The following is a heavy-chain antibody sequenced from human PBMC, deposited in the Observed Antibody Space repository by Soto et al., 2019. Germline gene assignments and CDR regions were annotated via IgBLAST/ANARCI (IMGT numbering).Heavy chain of an antibody. V-gene: IGHV3-11*01. CDR1: VFAFGDYY. CDR2: IDSGDGTT. D-gene: IGHD6-13*01. CDR3: VRPYYSSSWFPFDR. Sequence: WGSLIITCTCSVFAFGDYYMNWMRQAPGKGLEWVSYIDSGDGTTYYTDSVNGRFTISRDNAKKTVYLQMSSLRVEDTALYYCVRPYYSSSWFPFDRWGQGTLVTVSS. J-gene: IGHJ4*02.